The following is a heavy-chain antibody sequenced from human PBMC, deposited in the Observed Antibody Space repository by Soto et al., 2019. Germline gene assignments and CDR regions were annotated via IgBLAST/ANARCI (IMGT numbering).Heavy chain of an antibody. CDR3: ARGRVGTAYFDY. CDR1: GFTFTSNS. Sequence: EVQLVESGGGLVQPGGSLRLSCAASGFTFTSNSMNWVRQAPGKGLEWISYITSSSSTIYYADSVKGRFIISRDNAKNSLYLQMNSLRDDDTAVYYCARGRVGTAYFDYWGQGALVTVSS. V-gene: IGHV3-48*02. J-gene: IGHJ4*02. CDR2: ITSSSSTI. D-gene: IGHD2-21*02.